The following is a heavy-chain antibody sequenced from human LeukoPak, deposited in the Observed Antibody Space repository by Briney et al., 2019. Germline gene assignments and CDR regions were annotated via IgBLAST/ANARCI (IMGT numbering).Heavy chain of an antibody. CDR2: ISGDGGST. D-gene: IGHD3-10*01. J-gene: IGHJ5*02. Sequence: GGSLRLSCAASGFSFSNQGMTWVRQAPGKGLEWVSAISGDGGSTFYADSVRGRFTISRDNSRNALYLQMNSLRAEDTALYYCASHYSSGSNNWLDPWGQGTLVTVSS. CDR1: GFSFSNQG. CDR3: ASHYSSGSNNWLDP. V-gene: IGHV3-23*01.